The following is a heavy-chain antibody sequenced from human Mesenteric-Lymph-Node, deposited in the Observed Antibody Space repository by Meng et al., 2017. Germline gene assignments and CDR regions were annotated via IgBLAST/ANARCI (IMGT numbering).Heavy chain of an antibody. J-gene: IGHJ4*02. CDR2: INSDGSST. CDR3: SADDY. Sequence: GESLKISCAASGFTFSSYWMHWVRQAPGKGLVWVSRINSDGSSTSYADSVKGRFTISRDNSKNTLYLQMNSLRAEDTAVYYCSADDYWGQGTLVTVSS. CDR1: GFTFSSYW. V-gene: IGHV3-74*01.